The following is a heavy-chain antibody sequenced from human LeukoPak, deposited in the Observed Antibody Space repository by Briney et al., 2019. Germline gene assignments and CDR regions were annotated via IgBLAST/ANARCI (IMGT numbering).Heavy chain of an antibody. CDR2: VNYDGTDT. D-gene: IGHD2-15*01. V-gene: IGHV3-74*01. CDR1: EFTFTAYW. CDR3: AKDIRYCSGGSCEYYYYMDV. Sequence: PGGSLRLSCAASEFTFTAYWMHWVRQVPGKGLVWVSRVNYDGTDTSYADSVKGRFTISRDNSKNTLSLQMNSLRAEDTAVYYCAKDIRYCSGGSCEYYYYMDVWGKGTTVTVSS. J-gene: IGHJ6*03.